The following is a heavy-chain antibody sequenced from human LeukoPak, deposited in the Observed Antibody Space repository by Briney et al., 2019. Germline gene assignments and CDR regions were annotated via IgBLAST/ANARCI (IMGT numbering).Heavy chain of an antibody. J-gene: IGHJ4*02. CDR2: ISSSGSTI. Sequence: PGGSLRLSCAASGFTFNDYYMSWIRQAPGKGLEWVSYISSSGSTIYYADSVKGRFTISRDNAKNSLYLQMNSLRAEDTAVYYCARDHYYGSGSYPFDYWGQGTLVTVSS. CDR3: ARDHYYGSGSYPFDY. D-gene: IGHD3-10*01. V-gene: IGHV3-11*01. CDR1: GFTFNDYY.